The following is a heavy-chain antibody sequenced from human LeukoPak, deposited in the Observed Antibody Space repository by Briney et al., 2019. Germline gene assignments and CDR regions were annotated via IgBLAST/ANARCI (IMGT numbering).Heavy chain of an antibody. V-gene: IGHV1-2*02. CDR3: ARDLGGSYYYYYYMDV. D-gene: IGHD1-26*01. J-gene: IGHJ6*03. CDR1: GYTFTGYY. Sequence: GASVKVSCKASGYTFTGYYMHWVRQAPGQGLEWMGWINPNSGGTNYAQKFQGRVTMTRDTSISTAYMELGRLRSDDTAVYYCARDLGGSYYYYYYMDVWGKGTTVTVSS. CDR2: INPNSGGT.